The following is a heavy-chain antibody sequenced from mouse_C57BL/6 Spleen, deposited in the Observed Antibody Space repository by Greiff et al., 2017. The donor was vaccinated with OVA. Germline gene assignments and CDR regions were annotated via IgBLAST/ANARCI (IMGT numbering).Heavy chain of an antibody. V-gene: IGHV7-3*01. Sequence: EVNVVESGGGLVQPGGSLSLSCAASGFTFTDYYMSWVRQPPGKALEWLGFIRNKANGYTTEYSASVKGRFTISRDNSQSILYLQMNALRAEDSATYYCARYMNYYLDYWGQGTTLTVSS. CDR1: GFTFTDYY. CDR2: IRNKANGYTT. J-gene: IGHJ2*01. CDR3: ARYMNYYLDY.